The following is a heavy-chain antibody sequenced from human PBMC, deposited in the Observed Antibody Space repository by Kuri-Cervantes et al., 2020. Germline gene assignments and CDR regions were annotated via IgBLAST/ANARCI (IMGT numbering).Heavy chain of an antibody. Sequence: GGSLRLSCAASGFTFSSYAMHWVRQAPGKGLEWVAVISYDGSNKYYADSVKGRFTISRDNSKNTLYLQMNSLRAEDTAVYYCAREYYDFWSGYSPLRGGFDLWGQGTLVTVSS. CDR1: GFTFSSYA. V-gene: IGHV3-30-3*01. J-gene: IGHJ5*02. CDR3: AREYYDFWSGYSPLRGGFDL. D-gene: IGHD3-3*01. CDR2: ISYDGSNK.